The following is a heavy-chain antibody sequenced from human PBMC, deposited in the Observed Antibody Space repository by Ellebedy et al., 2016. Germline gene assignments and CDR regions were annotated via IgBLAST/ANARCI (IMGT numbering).Heavy chain of an antibody. CDR1: GFTFSSYA. CDR2: IKQDGSEK. CDR3: ARDTIYDLDV. Sequence: GESLKISXAASGFTFSSYAMSWVRQAPGKGLEWVANIKQDGSEKYYVDSVKGRFTISRDNAKNSLYLQMNSLRAEDTAVYYCARDTIYDLDVWGQGTTVTVSS. J-gene: IGHJ6*02. V-gene: IGHV3-7*04. D-gene: IGHD2-21*01.